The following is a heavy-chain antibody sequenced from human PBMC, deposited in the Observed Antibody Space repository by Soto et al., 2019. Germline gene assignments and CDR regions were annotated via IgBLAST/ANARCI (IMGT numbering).Heavy chain of an antibody. V-gene: IGHV3-53*02. CDR1: GFTVSSNY. CDR3: AREAYGSGSRGANYYYGMDV. D-gene: IGHD3-10*01. J-gene: IGHJ6*02. Sequence: EVQLVETGGGLIQPGGSLRLSCAASGFTVSSNYMSWVRQAPGKGLEWVSVIYSGGSTYYADSVKGRFTISRDNSKNTLYLQMNSLRAEDTAVYYCAREAYGSGSRGANYYYGMDVWGQGTTVTVSS. CDR2: IYSGGST.